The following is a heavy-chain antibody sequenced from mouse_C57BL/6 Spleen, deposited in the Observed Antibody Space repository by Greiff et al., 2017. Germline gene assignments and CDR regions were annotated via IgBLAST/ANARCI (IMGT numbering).Heavy chain of an antibody. D-gene: IGHD1-1*01. Sequence: QVPLQQPGAELVMPGASVKLSCKASGYTFPSYWMHWVKQRPGQGLEWIGEIDPSDSYTNYNQKFKGKSTLTVDKSSSTAYMQLSILTSEDSAVYYCARSPVVSTYYFDYWGQGTTLTVSS. V-gene: IGHV1-69*01. CDR1: GYTFPSYW. J-gene: IGHJ2*01. CDR3: ARSPVVSTYYFDY. CDR2: IDPSDSYT.